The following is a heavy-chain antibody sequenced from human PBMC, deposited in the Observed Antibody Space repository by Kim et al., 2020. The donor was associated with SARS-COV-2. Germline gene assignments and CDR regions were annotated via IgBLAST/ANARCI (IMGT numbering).Heavy chain of an antibody. Sequence: GGSLRLSCAASGFNFSDSAIHCVRQASGKGLEWVGRIRSKANNYATTYAVSVQGRFTISIDDSKTMVYLQMNSLKTVDTSVYYCTRVPRTPSAYCLAFD. CDR2: IRSKANNYAT. CDR1: GFNFSDSA. D-gene: IGHD2-15*01. V-gene: IGHV3-73*01. J-gene: IGHJ3*01. CDR3: TRVPRTPSAYCLAFD.